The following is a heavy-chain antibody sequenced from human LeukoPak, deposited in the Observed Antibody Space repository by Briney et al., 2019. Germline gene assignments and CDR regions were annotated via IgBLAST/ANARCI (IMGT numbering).Heavy chain of an antibody. Sequence: GGSLILSCAASGFTFSSYAMSWVRQAPGKGLEWVAVISYDGSNKYYADPVKGRFTISRDNTKNTLYLQMNSLRAEDTAVYYCARGTPSSSGWLYYGMDVWGQGTTVTVSS. CDR2: ISYDGSNK. V-gene: IGHV3-30-3*01. D-gene: IGHD6-19*01. J-gene: IGHJ6*02. CDR3: ARGTPSSSGWLYYGMDV. CDR1: GFTFSSYA.